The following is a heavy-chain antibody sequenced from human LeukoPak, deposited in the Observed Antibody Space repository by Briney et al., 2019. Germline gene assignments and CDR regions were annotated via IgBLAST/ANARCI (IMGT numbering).Heavy chain of an antibody. CDR2: INPSGGTT. D-gene: IGHD3-10*01. J-gene: IGHJ4*02. Sequence: GASVKVSCKASGYTFTTYYMHWVRQAPGQGLEWMGIINPSGGTTSYARKFQGRVTMTRDTSTSTVYMELSSLRSEDTAVYYCARDGYGYYFGSGSSYYFDYWGQGTLVTVSS. V-gene: IGHV1-46*01. CDR1: GYTFTTYY. CDR3: ARDGYGYYFGSGSSYYFDY.